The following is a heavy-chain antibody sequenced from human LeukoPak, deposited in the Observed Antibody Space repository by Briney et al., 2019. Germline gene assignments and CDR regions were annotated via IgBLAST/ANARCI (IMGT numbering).Heavy chain of an antibody. J-gene: IGHJ4*02. D-gene: IGHD3-10*01. CDR3: TRVLGSGSYFLDY. Sequence: PGRSLRLSCTASGFTFGDYAMSWFRQAPGKGLEWVGFIRSKAYGGTTEYAASVKGRFTISRDDSKSIAYLQMNSLKTEDTAVYYCTRVLGSGSYFLDYWGQGTLVTVSS. V-gene: IGHV3-49*03. CDR2: IRSKAYGGTT. CDR1: GFTFGDYA.